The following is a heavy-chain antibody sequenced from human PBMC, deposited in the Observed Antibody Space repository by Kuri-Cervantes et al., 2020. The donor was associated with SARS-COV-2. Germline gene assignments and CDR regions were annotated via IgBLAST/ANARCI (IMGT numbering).Heavy chain of an antibody. V-gene: IGHV4-4*07. J-gene: IGHJ6*03. D-gene: IGHD4-17*01. CDR2: IYTSGST. Sequence: ESLKISCTVSGGSISSYYWSWIRQPAGKGLEWIGYIYTSGSTNYNPSLKSRVTISVDTSKNQFSLKLSSVTAADTAVYYCARDRTVTTLYYYYMDVWGKGTTVTVSS. CDR3: ARDRTVTTLYYYYMDV. CDR1: GGSISSYY.